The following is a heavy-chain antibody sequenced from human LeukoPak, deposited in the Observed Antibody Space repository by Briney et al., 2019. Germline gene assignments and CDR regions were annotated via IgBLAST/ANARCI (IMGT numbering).Heavy chain of an antibody. CDR3: AREVPYDSSGYHRWYFDY. CDR1: GGTFSSYA. Sequence: SVKVSCKASGGTFSSYAISWVRQAPGQGLEWMGGIIPIFGTANYAQKFQGRVTITADESTSTAYMELSSLRSEDTAVYYCAREVPYDSSGYHRWYFDYWGQGTLVTVSS. J-gene: IGHJ4*02. D-gene: IGHD3-22*01. CDR2: IIPIFGTA. V-gene: IGHV1-69*13.